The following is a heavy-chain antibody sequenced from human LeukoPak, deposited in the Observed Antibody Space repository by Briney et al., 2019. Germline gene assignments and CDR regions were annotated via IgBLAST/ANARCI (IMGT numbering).Heavy chain of an antibody. D-gene: IGHD6-19*01. CDR1: GYTFTSYY. J-gene: IGHJ4*02. Sequence: ASVKVSCKASGYTFTSYYMHWVRQAPGQGLEWMGIINPSGGSTSYAQKFQGRVTMTEDTSTDTAYMELSSLRSEDTAVYYCATSTSGWDDTTSYDYWGQGTLVTVSS. CDR3: ATSTSGWDDTTSYDY. CDR2: INPSGGST. V-gene: IGHV1-46*01.